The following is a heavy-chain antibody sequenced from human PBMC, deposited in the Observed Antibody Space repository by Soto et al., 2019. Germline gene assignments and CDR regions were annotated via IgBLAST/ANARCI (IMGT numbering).Heavy chain of an antibody. CDR2: ISYDGSNK. D-gene: IGHD1-1*01. CDR3: ARIPLQPRVDY. CDR1: GFTFSSYA. J-gene: IGHJ4*02. V-gene: IGHV3-30-3*01. Sequence: QVQLVESGGGVVQPGRSLRLSCAASGFTFSSYAMHWVRQAPGKGLEWVAVISYDGSNKYYADSVKGRFTISRDNSKNTLYLQMNSLRAEDTAVYYCARIPLQPRVDYWGPGTLVTVSS.